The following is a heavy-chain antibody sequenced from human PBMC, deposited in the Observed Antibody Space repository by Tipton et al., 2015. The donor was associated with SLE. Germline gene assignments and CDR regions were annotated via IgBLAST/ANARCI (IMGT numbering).Heavy chain of an antibody. CDR3: ASTKLQESLVDWYFDL. Sequence: TLSLTCTVSAGSISTYYWSWIRQPPGKGLEWIGYIYYSGYTNYNPSLKSRLTISLDTSKNQFSLKLSSVTAAGTAVYYCASTKLQESLVDWYFDLWGRGTLVTVSS. CDR1: AGSISTYY. J-gene: IGHJ2*01. V-gene: IGHV4-59*01. D-gene: IGHD5-24*01. CDR2: IYYSGYT.